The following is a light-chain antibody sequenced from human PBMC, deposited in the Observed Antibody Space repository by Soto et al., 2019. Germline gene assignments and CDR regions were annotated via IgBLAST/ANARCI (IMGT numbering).Light chain of an antibody. V-gene: IGKV3-20*01. CDR3: QQHGNSPYT. Sequence: EIVLTQSPGTLSLSPGERATLSCRASLTVATTYFAWYQQKPGQAPRLLIYGASSRATDIPDRFSGSGSGTDFTLTISRLEPEDFAVYYCQQHGNSPYTFGQGTKLEIK. J-gene: IGKJ2*01. CDR1: LTVATTY. CDR2: GAS.